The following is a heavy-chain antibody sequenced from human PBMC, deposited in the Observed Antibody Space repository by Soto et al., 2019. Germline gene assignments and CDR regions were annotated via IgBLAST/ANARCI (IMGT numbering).Heavy chain of an antibody. J-gene: IGHJ4*02. V-gene: IGHV1-18*01. CDR3: ARERYGDY. CDR1: GYTFTSYG. CDR2: ISAHNGNT. D-gene: IGHD1-1*01. Sequence: QVHLVQSGAEVKKPGASVKVSCKASGYTFTSYGITWVRQAPGQGLEWMGWISAHNGNTDYAQKLQGRVIVTRDTSSSTADMELRSLRYDDTAVYYCARERYGDYWGQGALVTVSS.